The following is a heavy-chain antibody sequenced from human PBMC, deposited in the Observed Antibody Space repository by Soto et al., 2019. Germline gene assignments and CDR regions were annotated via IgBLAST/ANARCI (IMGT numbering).Heavy chain of an antibody. CDR2: IKQDGSEE. CDR1: GFTFSSYW. Sequence: PGGSLRLSCAVSGFTFSSYWMNWVRQAPGKGLEWVANIKQDGSEEYYLDSVKGRFTISRDNAKNTLYLQMNSLRAEDTAVYYCAQRGYSYGLDYWGQGXLVTVSS. J-gene: IGHJ4*02. CDR3: AQRGYSYGLDY. D-gene: IGHD5-18*01. V-gene: IGHV3-7*05.